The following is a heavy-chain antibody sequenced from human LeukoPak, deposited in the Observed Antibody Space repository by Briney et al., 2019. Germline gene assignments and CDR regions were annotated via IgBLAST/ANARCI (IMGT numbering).Heavy chain of an antibody. CDR2: INSDGIST. CDR3: ARAGYSSSWYTFDY. D-gene: IGHD6-13*01. CDR1: GFTFSSYW. Sequence: PGGSLRLSCAASGFTFSSYWMHWVRQAPGKGLVLVSRINSDGISTNYADSVKGRFTISRDNAKNTLYLQMNSLRAEDTAVYYCARAGYSSSWYTFDYWGQGTLVTVSS. V-gene: IGHV3-74*01. J-gene: IGHJ4*02.